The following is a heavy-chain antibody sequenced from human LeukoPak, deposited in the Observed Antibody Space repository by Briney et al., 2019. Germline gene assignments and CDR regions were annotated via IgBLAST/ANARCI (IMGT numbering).Heavy chain of an antibody. D-gene: IGHD6-25*01. CDR2: IDYGGST. V-gene: IGHV4-31*03. J-gene: IGHJ4*02. CDR3: ARDLAAGAGYFDY. Sequence: SETLSLTCTVSGGSISSGAYYWSWIRQPPGKGLEWIGYIDYGGSTYYSPSLKSRIIISVDTSKTQFSLKLSSVTAADTAVYYCARDLAAGAGYFDYWGQGTLVTVSS. CDR1: GGSISSGAYY.